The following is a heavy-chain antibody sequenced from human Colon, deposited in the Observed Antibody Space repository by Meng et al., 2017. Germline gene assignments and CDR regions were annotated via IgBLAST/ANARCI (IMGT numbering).Heavy chain of an antibody. D-gene: IGHD3-9*01. CDR2: IHPSGST. V-gene: IGHV4-34*01. CDR3: ARGVDWAKSGNF. CDR1: GGSFSDYY. Sequence: QVRLRQGGAGLLEPSETLSLTCAVYGGSFSDYYLTWIRQPPGKGLEWVGEIHPSGSTYYSPSLQSRVTITLDTSKNQFSLTLSSMTAADTAVYYCARGVDWAKSGNFWGQGTLVTVSS. J-gene: IGHJ4*02.